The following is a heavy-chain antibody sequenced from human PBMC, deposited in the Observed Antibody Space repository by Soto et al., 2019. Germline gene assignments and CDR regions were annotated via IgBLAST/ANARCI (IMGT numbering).Heavy chain of an antibody. CDR3: AKVIKYSSSPPDY. V-gene: IGHV3-30*18. Sequence: GESLKISCAASGFTFSSYGMHWVRQAPGKGLEWVAVISYDGSNKYYADSVKGRFTISRDNSKNTLYLQMDSLRAEDTALYYCAKVIKYSSSPPDYWGQGTLVTVSS. CDR2: ISYDGSNK. D-gene: IGHD6-6*01. CDR1: GFTFSSYG. J-gene: IGHJ4*02.